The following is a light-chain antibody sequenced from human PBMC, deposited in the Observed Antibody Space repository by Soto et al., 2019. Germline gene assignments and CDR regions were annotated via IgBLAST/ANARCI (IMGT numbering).Light chain of an antibody. J-gene: IGLJ2*01. CDR2: EVH. Sequence: QSVLTQPPSVSGSPGQSVTISCIGTSSDVGTYDRVSWYQAPPGTAPKLIIYEVHYRPSGVPDRFSGSKSGNTASLTISGLQAEDEADYYCSSYAASTTLLFGGGTKLTVL. CDR3: SSYAASTTLL. CDR1: SSDVGTYDR. V-gene: IGLV2-18*02.